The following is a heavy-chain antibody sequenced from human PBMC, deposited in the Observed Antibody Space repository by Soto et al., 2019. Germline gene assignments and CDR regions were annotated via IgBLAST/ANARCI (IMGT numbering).Heavy chain of an antibody. D-gene: IGHD3-16*01. CDR2: IYYSGST. Sequence: SETLSLTCTVSGGSISSSSYYWGWIRQPPGKGLEWIGSIYYSGSTYYNPSLKSRIIMSMDTSKNQFSLKLISVTAADTAVYYCARERGEPVAYYNYEMDVWGHGTTSTFSS. CDR3: ARERGEPVAYYNYEMDV. J-gene: IGHJ6*02. CDR1: GGSISSSSYY. V-gene: IGHV4-39*07.